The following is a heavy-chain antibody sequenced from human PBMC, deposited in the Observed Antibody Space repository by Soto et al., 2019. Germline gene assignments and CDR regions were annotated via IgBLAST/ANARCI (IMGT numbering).Heavy chain of an antibody. CDR3: ARQYSSGLYYFDY. V-gene: IGHV4-39*01. D-gene: IGHD6-19*01. Sequence: SETHSLTCTVSGGSIGGSSDYWGWIRQPPGKGLEWIGSIYYSGSTYYNPSLKSRVTISVDTSKNQFSLKLSSVTAADMAVYYCARQYSSGLYYFDYWGQGTLVTVSS. CDR2: IYYSGST. CDR1: GGSIGGSSDY. J-gene: IGHJ4*02.